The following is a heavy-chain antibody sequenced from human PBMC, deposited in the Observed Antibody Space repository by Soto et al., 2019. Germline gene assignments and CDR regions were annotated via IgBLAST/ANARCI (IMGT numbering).Heavy chain of an antibody. D-gene: IGHD3-10*01. CDR2: IIPILGIA. Sequence: QVQLVQSGAEVKKPGSSVKVSCKTSGGTFSSYTISWVRQAPGQGLEWMGRIIPILGIANYAQKFQGRVTITADKSTSTAYMELSSLRSEDTAVYYCARDHAGSETGNWGQGTLVTVSS. CDR1: GGTFSSYT. V-gene: IGHV1-69*08. J-gene: IGHJ4*02. CDR3: ARDHAGSETGN.